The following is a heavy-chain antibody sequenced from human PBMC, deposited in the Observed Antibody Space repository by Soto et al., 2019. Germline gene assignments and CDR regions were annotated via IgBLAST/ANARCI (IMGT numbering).Heavy chain of an antibody. CDR1: GGSVSSYY. V-gene: IGHV4-59*02. Sequence: SETLSLTCTVSGGSVSSYYWSWIRQPPGKGLEWIGYIYFSGSTNYNPSLKSRVTISVDTSKNQFSLKLSSVTAADTAVYYCARDSGAYSGSYVPHYYYGMDVRGQGTTVTVSS. CDR2: IYFSGST. J-gene: IGHJ6*02. D-gene: IGHD1-26*01. CDR3: ARDSGAYSGSYVPHYYYGMDV.